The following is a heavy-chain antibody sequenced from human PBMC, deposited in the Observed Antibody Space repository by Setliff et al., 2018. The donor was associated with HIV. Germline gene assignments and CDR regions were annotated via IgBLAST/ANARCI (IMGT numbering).Heavy chain of an antibody. CDR3: ARNQGDSSGWYAGDY. J-gene: IGHJ4*01. D-gene: IGHD6-19*01. Sequence: ASVKVSCKASGYTFTSYYMHWVRQAPGQGLEWMGVINTSGGSAGYAEKLRGRVTMTRDTSTSTVYMDLRNLRSEDTAVYYCARNQGDSSGWYAGDYWGHGTLVT. CDR2: INTSGGSA. V-gene: IGHV1-46*01. CDR1: GYTFTSYY.